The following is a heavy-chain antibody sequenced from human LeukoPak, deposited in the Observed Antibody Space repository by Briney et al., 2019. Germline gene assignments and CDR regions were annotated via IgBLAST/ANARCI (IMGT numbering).Heavy chain of an antibody. Sequence: SETLSLTCAVYGGSFSGYYWSWIRQPPGKGLEWIGEINHSGSTNYNPSLKSRVTISVDTSKNQFSLKLSSVTAADTAVYYCARDRKDHDAFDIWGQGTMVTVSS. CDR1: GGSFSGYY. CDR2: INHSGST. D-gene: IGHD1-14*01. V-gene: IGHV4-34*01. CDR3: ARDRKDHDAFDI. J-gene: IGHJ3*02.